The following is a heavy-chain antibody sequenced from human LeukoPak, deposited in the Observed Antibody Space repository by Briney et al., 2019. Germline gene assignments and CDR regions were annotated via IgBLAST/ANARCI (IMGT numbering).Heavy chain of an antibody. D-gene: IGHD1-14*01. CDR3: ARGGPGPGPKIWYFDL. V-gene: IGHV4-59*01. Sequence: SETLSLTCTVSGGSISSYYWSWIRQPPGKGLEWIGYIYYSGSTNYNPSLKSRVTISVDTSKNQFSLKLSSVTAADTAVYYCARGGPGPGPKIWYFDLWGRGTLVTVSS. CDR1: GGSISSYY. CDR2: IYYSGST. J-gene: IGHJ2*01.